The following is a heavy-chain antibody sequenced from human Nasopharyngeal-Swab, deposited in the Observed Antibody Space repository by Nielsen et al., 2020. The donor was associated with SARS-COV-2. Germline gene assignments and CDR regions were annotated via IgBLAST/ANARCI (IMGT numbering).Heavy chain of an antibody. J-gene: IGHJ3*02. CDR3: ARHGERITIFGVVIKEAFDI. Sequence: PGKGLEWIAEVNHRGSTYYNPSLKSRVTISVDTSKNQFSLKLSSVTAADTAVYYCARHGERITIFGVVIKEAFDIWGQGTMVTVSS. CDR2: VNHRGST. D-gene: IGHD3-3*01. V-gene: IGHV4-39*01.